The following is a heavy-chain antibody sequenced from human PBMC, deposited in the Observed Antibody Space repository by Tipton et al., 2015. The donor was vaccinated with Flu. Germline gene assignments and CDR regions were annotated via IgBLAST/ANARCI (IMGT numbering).Heavy chain of an antibody. J-gene: IGHJ6*02. CDR3: ARASFYGSGTLHGMDV. D-gene: IGHD3-10*01. CDR2: IYTSGTT. Sequence: TLSLTCTVSGGSMGSYYWSWIRQPAGKGLEWIGRIYTSGTTKYKPSLESRVTMSVDTSKNQFSLKLSSVTAADTAVYYCARASFYGSGTLHGMDVWGQGTTVTVSS. V-gene: IGHV4-4*07. CDR1: GGSMGSYY.